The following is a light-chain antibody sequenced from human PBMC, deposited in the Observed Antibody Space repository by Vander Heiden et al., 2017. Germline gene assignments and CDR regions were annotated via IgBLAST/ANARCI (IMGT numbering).Light chain of an antibody. Sequence: TVVTQEPSISVSPGGTVTLTCGLSSGSVSTSYYPSWYQQTPGQAPRTLLFSTNSRSSGVPDRFSGSILGNKAALTITGAQADDESDYYCVLYMGSGIWVFGGGTKLTVL. CDR3: VLYMGSGIWV. J-gene: IGLJ3*02. CDR2: STN. CDR1: SGSVSTSYY. V-gene: IGLV8-61*01.